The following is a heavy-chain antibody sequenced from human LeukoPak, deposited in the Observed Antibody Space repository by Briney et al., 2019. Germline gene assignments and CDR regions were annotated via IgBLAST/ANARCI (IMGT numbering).Heavy chain of an antibody. D-gene: IGHD5-24*01. CDR3: AKGSLEMATVDFEF. CDR2: INWSSKMV. V-gene: IGHV3-9*02. Sequence: GRSLRLSCAASGFESANYAMHWVRQAPGKGLQWVSGINWSSKMVAYAASVKGRFTISRDNAKNSLYLQMNRLTSEDTAFYFCAKGSLEMATVDFEFWGQGTLVTVSS. J-gene: IGHJ4*02. CDR1: GFESANYA.